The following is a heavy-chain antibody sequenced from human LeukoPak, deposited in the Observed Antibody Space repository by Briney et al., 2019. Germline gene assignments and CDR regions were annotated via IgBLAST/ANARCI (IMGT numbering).Heavy chain of an antibody. J-gene: IGHJ4*02. CDR2: IYYSGST. V-gene: IGHV4-59*01. D-gene: IGHD6-25*01. CDR3: ARAVVQRLAEFDY. CDR1: GGSISSYH. Sequence: SETLSLTCTVSGGSISSYHWSWIRQPPGKGLEWIGYIYYSGSTNYNPSLKSRVTISVDTSKNQFSLKLSSVTAADTAVYYCARAVVQRLAEFDYWGQGTLVTVSS.